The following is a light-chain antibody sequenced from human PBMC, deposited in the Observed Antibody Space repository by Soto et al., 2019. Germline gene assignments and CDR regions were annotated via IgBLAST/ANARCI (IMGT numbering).Light chain of an antibody. V-gene: IGLV1-40*01. J-gene: IGLJ2*01. CDR2: GNS. CDR1: SSNIGAGYD. CDR3: QSYDSSLSAAV. Sequence: QSALTQPPSVSGAPGQRVTISCTGSSSNIGAGYDVHWYQQLPGTAPKLLIYGNSNRPSGVPDRFSGSKSGTSASLAITGLQAEDEADYYCQSYDSSLSAAVFGGGTKVTVL.